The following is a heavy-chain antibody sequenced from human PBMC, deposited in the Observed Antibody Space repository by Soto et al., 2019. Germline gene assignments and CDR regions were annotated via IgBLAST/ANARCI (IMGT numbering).Heavy chain of an antibody. CDR1: GFTFSSYW. CDR3: AGDLSGPADV. Sequence: GSLRLSCAASGFTFSSYWMHWVRQAPGKGLVWVSRMNEDGGTTDYADSVKGRFTISRDNAKNTLYLQMNSLRVEDTAVYYCAGDLSGPADVWGQGTTVTVSS. V-gene: IGHV3-74*01. J-gene: IGHJ6*02. D-gene: IGHD3-10*01. CDR2: MNEDGGTT.